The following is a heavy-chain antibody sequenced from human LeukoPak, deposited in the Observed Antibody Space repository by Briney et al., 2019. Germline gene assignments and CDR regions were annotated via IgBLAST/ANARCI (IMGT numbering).Heavy chain of an antibody. D-gene: IGHD5-12*01. CDR2: IYYSGST. CDR3: ARHVYGGYAEFDY. J-gene: IGHJ4*02. V-gene: IGHV4-59*08. Sequence: SETLSLTCTVSGGSISSYYWSWIRQPPGKGLEWIGYIYYSGSTNYNPSLKSRVTISVDTSKNQFSLKLSSVTAADTAVYYCARHVYGGYAEFDYWGQGTLVTVSS. CDR1: GGSISSYY.